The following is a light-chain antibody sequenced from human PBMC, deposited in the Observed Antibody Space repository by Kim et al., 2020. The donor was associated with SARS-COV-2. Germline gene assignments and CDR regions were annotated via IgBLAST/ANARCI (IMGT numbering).Light chain of an antibody. CDR1: NIGTKN. CDR2: GDS. V-gene: IGLV3-9*01. Sequence: SYELTQPLSVSVALGQTARITCGGNNIGTKNVHWFQQKPGQAPVLVICGDSNRPSGIPERFSGSNSGNTATLTISRAQPGDEADYYCQVWDISTGVFGGGTQLTVL. J-gene: IGLJ3*02. CDR3: QVWDISTGV.